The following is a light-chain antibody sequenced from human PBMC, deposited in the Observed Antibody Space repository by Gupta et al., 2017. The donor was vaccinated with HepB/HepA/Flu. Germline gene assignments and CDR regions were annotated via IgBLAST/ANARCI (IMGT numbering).Light chain of an antibody. CDR3: QQYDHWPPYS. CDR2: GAS. V-gene: IGKV3-15*01. CDR1: QNVDRN. Sequence: SPATLSVSPGERATVSCRVSQNVDRNLAWYQQKPGQAPSLLIYGASIRATGVSARFSGSGSGTEFTLTISSLQSEEFAVYYCQQYDHWPPYSFGQGTKLEIK. J-gene: IGKJ2*03.